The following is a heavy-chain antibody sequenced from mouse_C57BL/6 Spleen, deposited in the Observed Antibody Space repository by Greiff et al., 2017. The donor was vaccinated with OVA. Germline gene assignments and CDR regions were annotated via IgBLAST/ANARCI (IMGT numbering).Heavy chain of an antibody. V-gene: IGHV3-6*01. Sequence: EVQLVESGPGLVKPSQSLSLTCSVTGYSITSGYYWNWIRQFPGNKLEWMGYISYDGSNNYNPSLKNRISITRDTSKNQFFLKLNSVTTEDTATYYCARCYDYTAWFAYWGQGTLVTVSA. CDR3: ARCYDYTAWFAY. J-gene: IGHJ3*01. CDR1: GYSITSGYY. CDR2: ISYDGSN. D-gene: IGHD2-4*01.